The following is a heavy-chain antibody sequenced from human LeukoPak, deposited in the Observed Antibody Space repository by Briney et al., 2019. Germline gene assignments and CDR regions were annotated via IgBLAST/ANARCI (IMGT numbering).Heavy chain of an antibody. CDR1: GFTFSSYW. CDR3: ARDHEAYYDSSGYDY. V-gene: IGHV3-74*01. D-gene: IGHD3-22*01. CDR2: INSDGSST. Sequence: GGSLRLSCAASGFTFSSYWMHWVRHAPGKGLVWVSRINSDGSSTSYADSVKGRFTISRDNAKNTLYLQMNSLRAEDTAVYYCARDHEAYYDSSGYDYWGQGTLVTVSS. J-gene: IGHJ4*02.